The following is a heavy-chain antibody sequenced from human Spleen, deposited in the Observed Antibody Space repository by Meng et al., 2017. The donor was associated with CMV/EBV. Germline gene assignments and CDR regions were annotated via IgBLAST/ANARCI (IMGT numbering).Heavy chain of an antibody. Sequence: GESLKISCAASGFTFDGYDMSWVRQAPGKGLEWVSVINWNGDSTGYADPVKGRFTISRDNAKNSLYLQMNSLRAEDTALYYCAGDPLAGGMDVWGQGTTVTVSS. D-gene: IGHD3-10*01. CDR1: GFTFDGYD. J-gene: IGHJ6*02. CDR2: INWNGDST. V-gene: IGHV3-20*04. CDR3: AGDPLAGGMDV.